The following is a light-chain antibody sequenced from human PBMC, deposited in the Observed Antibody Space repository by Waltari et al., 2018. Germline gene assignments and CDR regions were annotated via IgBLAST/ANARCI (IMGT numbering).Light chain of an antibody. V-gene: IGLV8-61*01. J-gene: IGLJ3*02. CDR1: SGSVSTNNY. Sequence: QTVVTQEPSFSVSPGGTVTLTCGFSSGSVSTNNYPSWYQQTPGQPPRTLIYSTNTRSSGVPDRFSGSILGSKAALTITGAQADDESDYYCALYVGSAMWVFGGGTKLTVL. CDR2: STN. CDR3: ALYVGSAMWV.